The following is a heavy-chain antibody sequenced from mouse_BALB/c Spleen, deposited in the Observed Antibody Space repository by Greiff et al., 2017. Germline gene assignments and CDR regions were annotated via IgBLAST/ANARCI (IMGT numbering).Heavy chain of an antibody. CDR3: TREHYYYGFDY. Sequence: EVQLVESGGGLVKPGGSLKLSCAASGFTFSSYTMSWVRQTPEKRLEWVATISSGGSYTYYPDSVKGRFTISRDNAKNTLYLQMSSLKSEDTAMYYCTREHYYYGFDYWGQGTTLTVSS. CDR2: ISSGGSYT. V-gene: IGHV5-6-4*01. J-gene: IGHJ2*01. D-gene: IGHD1-1*01. CDR1: GFTFSSYT.